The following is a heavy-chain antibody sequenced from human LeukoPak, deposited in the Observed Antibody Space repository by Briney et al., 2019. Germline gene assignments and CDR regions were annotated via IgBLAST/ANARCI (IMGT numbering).Heavy chain of an antibody. CDR3: ARSGGGGDGYNYCWALSWFDP. Sequence: GESLKISCKGSGYSFTSYWIGWVRQMPGKGLEWMGIIYPGDSDTRYSPSFQGQVTISADKSISTAYLQWSSLKASDTAMYYCARSGGGGDGYNYCWALSWFDPWGQGTLVTVSS. CDR1: GYSFTSYW. V-gene: IGHV5-51*01. J-gene: IGHJ5*02. CDR2: IYPGDSDT. D-gene: IGHD5-24*01.